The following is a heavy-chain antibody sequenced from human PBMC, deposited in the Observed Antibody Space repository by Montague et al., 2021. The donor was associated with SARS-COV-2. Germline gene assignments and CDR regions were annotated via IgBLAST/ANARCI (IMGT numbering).Heavy chain of an antibody. Sequence: SETLSLTCTVSGDAMSSYYWSWIRQPPGKGLEWIGYIYYSGSTXXXPSXXXRXTRSVDTSKNQYSLKLSSVTAADTAAYYCARHGCSSGRHRCGFDPWGQGTLVTVSS. CDR1: GDAMSSYY. J-gene: IGHJ5*02. CDR2: IYYSGST. V-gene: IGHV4-59*08. D-gene: IGHD6-19*01. CDR3: ARHGCSSGRHRCGFDP.